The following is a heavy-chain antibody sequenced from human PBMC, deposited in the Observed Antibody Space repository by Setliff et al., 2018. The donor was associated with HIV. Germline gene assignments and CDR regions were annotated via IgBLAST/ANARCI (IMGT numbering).Heavy chain of an antibody. CDR2: THYSGSS. CDR1: GGFISNHY. J-gene: IGHJ5*02. V-gene: IGHV4-59*11. Sequence: SETLSLTCTISGGFISNHYWNWIRQPPGKGLEWIGSTHYSGSSYYSPSLKSRVTISLDTSKNQFSLKLSSMTAADTAVYYCASRLYYYDSSAYLREEGFDPWGQGTLVTVSS. CDR3: ASRLYYYDSSAYLREEGFDP. D-gene: IGHD3-22*01.